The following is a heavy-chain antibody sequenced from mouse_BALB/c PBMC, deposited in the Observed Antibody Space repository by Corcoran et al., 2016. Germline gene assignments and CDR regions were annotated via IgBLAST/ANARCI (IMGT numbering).Heavy chain of an antibody. J-gene: IGHJ3*01. D-gene: IGHD2-14*01. CDR3: AREVLLEAWIAY. Sequence: QVQLQQSGPELVRPGASVKISCKASGYTFTSYYIHWVKQRPGQGLEWIGYIYPRDGSTNYNEKFKGKATLTADTSSSTAYMQLSSLTSEDSAVYFWAREVLLEAWIAYWGQGTLVTVSA. V-gene: IGHV1S12*01. CDR2: IYPRDGST. CDR1: GYTFTSYY.